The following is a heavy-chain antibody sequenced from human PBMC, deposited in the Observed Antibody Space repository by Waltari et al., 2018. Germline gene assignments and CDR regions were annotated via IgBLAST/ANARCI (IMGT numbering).Heavy chain of an antibody. CDR1: GYTLDSYD. J-gene: IGHJ4*02. D-gene: IGHD2-21*01. Sequence: QVQLVQSGAEVKKPGASVKVSCKASGYTLDSYDISWVRQSTGRGLEWMGCINPNSGNTGYAQRFQGRITMTRDTSINTAYMELSSLRSDDTAVYYCARETLASYFDYWGQGTLVTVSS. V-gene: IGHV1-8*01. CDR3: ARETLASYFDY. CDR2: INPNSGNT.